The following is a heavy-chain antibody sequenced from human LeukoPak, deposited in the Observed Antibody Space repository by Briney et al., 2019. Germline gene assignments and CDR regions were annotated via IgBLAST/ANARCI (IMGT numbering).Heavy chain of an antibody. J-gene: IGHJ5*02. V-gene: IGHV4-30-2*01. D-gene: IGHD1-14*01. Sequence: PSETLSLTCAVSGGSISSGGYSWSWIRQPPGKGLEWIGYIYHSGSTYYNPSLKSRVTISVDRSKNQFSLKLSSVTAADTAVYYCARVMGIRWFDPWGQGTLVTVSS. CDR2: IYHSGST. CDR3: ARVMGIRWFDP. CDR1: GGSISSGGYS.